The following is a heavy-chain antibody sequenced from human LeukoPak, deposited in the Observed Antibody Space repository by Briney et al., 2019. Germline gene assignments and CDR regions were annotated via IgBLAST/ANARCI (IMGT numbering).Heavy chain of an antibody. V-gene: IGHV5-51*01. Sequence: GDSLKISCKGSGYSFTSYWIGWVRQMPGKGLEWMGIIYPGDSDTRYSPSFQGQVTISADKSISTAYLQWSSLKASDTAMYYCARHGGMGFSDGYNSPTDYWGQGTLVTVSS. D-gene: IGHD5-24*01. CDR1: GYSFTSYW. CDR2: IYPGDSDT. CDR3: ARHGGMGFSDGYNSPTDY. J-gene: IGHJ4*02.